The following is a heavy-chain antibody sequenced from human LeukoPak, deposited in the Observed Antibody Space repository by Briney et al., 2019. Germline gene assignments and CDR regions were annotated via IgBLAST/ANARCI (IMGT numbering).Heavy chain of an antibody. J-gene: IGHJ4*02. D-gene: IGHD3-10*01. Sequence: SETLSLTCTVSGSSTSSYYWSWIRQPPGKGLEWIAHMYYSGSTNYNPSLKSRVTISVDTSKNQFSLKLSSVTAADTAVYYCARGRGKPYGSGARFDYWGQGTLVTVSS. CDR1: GSSTSSYY. CDR2: MYYSGST. V-gene: IGHV4-59*12. CDR3: ARGRGKPYGSGARFDY.